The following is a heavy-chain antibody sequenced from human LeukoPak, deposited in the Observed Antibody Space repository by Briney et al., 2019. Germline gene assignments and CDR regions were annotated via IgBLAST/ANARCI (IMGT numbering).Heavy chain of an antibody. CDR1: GGSISSSSYY. V-gene: IGHV4-39*01. D-gene: IGHD2-15*01. CDR2: IYYSGST. J-gene: IGHJ6*03. Sequence: PSETLSLTCTVSGGSISSSSYYWGWIRQPPGKRLEWIGSIYYSGSTYYNPSLKSRVTISVDMSKDQFSLKLSSVTAADTAVYYCARQGGFVSGAATFRYYYYMDVWGKGTTVTVSS. CDR3: ARQGGFVSGAATFRYYYYMDV.